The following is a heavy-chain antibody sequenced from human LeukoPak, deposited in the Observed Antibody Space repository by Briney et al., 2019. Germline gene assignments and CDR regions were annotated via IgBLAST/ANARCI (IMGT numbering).Heavy chain of an antibody. CDR1: GGTFSSYA. V-gene: IGHV1-69*04. CDR2: IIPILGIA. CDR3: ARNYDILTGYYSPFDY. D-gene: IGHD3-9*01. J-gene: IGHJ4*02. Sequence: SVKVPCKASGGTFSSYAISWVRQAPGQGLEWMGRIIPILGIANYAQKFQGRVTITADKSTSTAYMELSSLRSEDTAVYYCARNYDILTGYYSPFDYWGQGTLVTVSS.